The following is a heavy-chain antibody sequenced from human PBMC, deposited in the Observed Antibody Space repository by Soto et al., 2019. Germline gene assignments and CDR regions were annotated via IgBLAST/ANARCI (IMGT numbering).Heavy chain of an antibody. D-gene: IGHD2-15*01. V-gene: IGHV1-69*06. J-gene: IGHJ6*02. CDR3: ASPSSGDCSGGSCYSELRYYGMDV. CDR2: IIPIFGTA. CDR1: GGTFSSYA. Sequence: SVKVSCKASGGTFSSYAISWVRQAPGQGLEWMGGIIPIFGTANYAQKFQGRVTITADKSTSTAYMELSSLRSEETAVYSFASPSSGDCSGGSCYSELRYYGMDVWGQGTTVTVSS.